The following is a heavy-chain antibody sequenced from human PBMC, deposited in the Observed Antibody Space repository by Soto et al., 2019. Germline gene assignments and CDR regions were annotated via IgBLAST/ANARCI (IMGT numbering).Heavy chain of an antibody. CDR2: IYSDGST. CDR3: AKDPTYSVVP. D-gene: IGHD1-26*01. Sequence: PGGSLRLSCVASNFSFSIYSMSWVRQAPGRGLEWVSIIYSDGSTYYADSVKGRFTISRDNSKNTLYLQMNSRRAEDTAVYYCAKDPTYSVVPWGQGTMVTVSS. J-gene: IGHJ3*01. V-gene: IGHV3-53*01. CDR1: NFSFSIYS.